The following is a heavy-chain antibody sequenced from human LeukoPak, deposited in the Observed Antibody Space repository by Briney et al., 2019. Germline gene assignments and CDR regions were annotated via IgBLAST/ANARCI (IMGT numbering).Heavy chain of an antibody. CDR2: IYTSGST. CDR1: GGSISSYY. V-gene: IGHV4-4*07. D-gene: IGHD5-18*01. Sequence: SETLSLTCTVSGGSISSYYWSWIRQPPGKGLEWIGRIYTSGSTNYNPSLKSRVTMSLDTSKNQFSLKRSSVTAADTAVYYSARDEVAYSSDAFNIWGQGTMVTVSS. J-gene: IGHJ3*02. CDR3: ARDEVAYSSDAFNI.